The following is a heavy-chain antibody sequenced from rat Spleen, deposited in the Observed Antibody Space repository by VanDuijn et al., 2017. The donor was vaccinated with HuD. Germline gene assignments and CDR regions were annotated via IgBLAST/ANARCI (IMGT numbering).Heavy chain of an antibody. CDR1: GFTFSNYG. CDR2: ISYDGSST. J-gene: IGHJ3*01. Sequence: EVQLVESGGGLVQPGRSLKLSCAASGFTFSNYGMAWVRQAPTKGLEWVASISYDGSSTYYRDSVKGRFTISRDNAKSTLYLQMDSLRSEDTATYYCATPSPTRVSLGWFAYWGQGTLVTVSS. CDR3: ATPSPTRVSLGWFAY. D-gene: IGHD1-4*01. V-gene: IGHV5-29*01.